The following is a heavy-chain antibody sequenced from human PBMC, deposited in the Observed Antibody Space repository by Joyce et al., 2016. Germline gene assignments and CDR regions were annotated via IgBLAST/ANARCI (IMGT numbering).Heavy chain of an antibody. Sequence: EVQLVESGGGLVQPGGSLRLSCAASGFSLSSYWIHWVRQVPGKGLVWVSLINYDGTDSTYAGSVKGRFTISRDNAKNTLYLEMNSLRAEDTAVYYCARSPARNGANDYWGQGTLVTVSP. CDR2: INYDGTDS. V-gene: IGHV3-74*01. CDR3: ARSPARNGANDY. J-gene: IGHJ4*02. D-gene: IGHD4/OR15-4a*01. CDR1: GFSLSSYW.